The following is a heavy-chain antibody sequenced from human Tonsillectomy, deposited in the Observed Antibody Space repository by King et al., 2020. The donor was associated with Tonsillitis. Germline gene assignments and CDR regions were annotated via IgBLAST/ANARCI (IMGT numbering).Heavy chain of an antibody. J-gene: IGHJ4*02. CDR2: ISYDGSNK. CDR1: GFTFSGYG. Sequence: VQLVESGGGVVQPGRSLRLSCAASGFTFSGYGMHWVRQAPGKGLEWVAVISYDGSNKYYADSVKGRFTISRDNSKNTLFLRMNSLRAEDTAVYYCARGDDSSGYYWSFAYWAREPWSPSLQ. CDR3: ARGDDSSGYYWSFAY. V-gene: IGHV3-33*05. D-gene: IGHD3-22*01.